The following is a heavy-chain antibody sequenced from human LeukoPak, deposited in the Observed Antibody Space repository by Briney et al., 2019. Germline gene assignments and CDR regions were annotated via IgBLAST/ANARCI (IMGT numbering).Heavy chain of an antibody. CDR3: ARDAIDSSGFAFDY. D-gene: IGHD3-22*01. J-gene: IGHJ4*02. Sequence: GGSLRLSCAASGFTFSDYYMTWIRQAPGKWLEWISYISTSAGTIYYADSVKGRFTISRDNAKNSLYLQMNSLRAEDTAVYYCARDAIDSSGFAFDYWGQGTLVTVSS. CDR2: ISTSAGTI. V-gene: IGHV3-11*01. CDR1: GFTFSDYY.